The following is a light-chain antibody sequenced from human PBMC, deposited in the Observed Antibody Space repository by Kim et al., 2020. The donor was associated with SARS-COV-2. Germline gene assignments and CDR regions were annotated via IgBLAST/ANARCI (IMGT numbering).Light chain of an antibody. CDR2: EVS. J-gene: IGLJ2*01. CDR3: SSYGGNNNVV. Sequence: QSALTQPPSASGSPGQSVTISCTGTSSDVGGYNYVSWYQQHPGKAPKLMIYEVSKRPSGVPDRFSGSKSGNTASLTVSGHQAEDEADYYCSSYGGNNNVVFGGGTQLTVL. V-gene: IGLV2-8*01. CDR1: SSDVGGYNY.